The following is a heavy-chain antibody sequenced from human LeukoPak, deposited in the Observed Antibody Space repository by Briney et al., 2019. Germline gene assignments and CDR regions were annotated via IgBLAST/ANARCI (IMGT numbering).Heavy chain of an antibody. V-gene: IGHV1-69*04. CDR1: GYTFTNYG. CDR3: ARDPTIFGVVTRDY. Sequence: SVKVSCKASGYTFTNYGISWVRQAPGQGLEWMGRIIPILGIANYAQKFQGRVTITADKSTSTAYMELSSLRSEDTAVYYCARDPTIFGVVTRDYWGQGTLVTVSS. D-gene: IGHD3-3*01. J-gene: IGHJ4*02. CDR2: IIPILGIA.